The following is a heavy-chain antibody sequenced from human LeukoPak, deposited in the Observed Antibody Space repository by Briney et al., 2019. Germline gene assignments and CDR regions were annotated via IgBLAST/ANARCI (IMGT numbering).Heavy chain of an antibody. CDR3: VRDPSNSGWAFDY. V-gene: IGHV3-33*01. J-gene: IGHJ4*02. D-gene: IGHD6-19*01. CDR1: GFTFSTYA. Sequence: GGSLRLSCAASGFTFSTYAMHWVRQAPGKGLEWVAMIWYNGRNKHYADSVKGRFTISRDNSKNTLDLQMNSLRADDTAVYYCVRDPSNSGWAFDYWGQGTLVTVSS. CDR2: IWYNGRNK.